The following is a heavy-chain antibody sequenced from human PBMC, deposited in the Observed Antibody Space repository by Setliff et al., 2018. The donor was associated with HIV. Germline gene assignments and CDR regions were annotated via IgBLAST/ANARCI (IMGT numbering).Heavy chain of an antibody. CDR2: ISPTGNT. CDR1: GASISSYY. J-gene: IGHJ4*02. V-gene: IGHV4-59*03. Sequence: SETLSLTCSVSGASISSYYWSWIRQPPGKGLEWIGYISPTGNTNYNPSLKSRVTISTDTSKNQFSLNVRSVTAADAAVYFCAKSSPSIGYISDHWGQGTLVTVS. D-gene: IGHD5-12*01. CDR3: AKSSPSIGYISDH.